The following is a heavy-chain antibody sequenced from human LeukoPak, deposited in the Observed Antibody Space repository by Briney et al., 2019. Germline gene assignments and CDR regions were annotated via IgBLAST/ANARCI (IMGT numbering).Heavy chain of an antibody. J-gene: IGHJ5*02. CDR1: GGSISSYY. D-gene: IGHD3-16*01. Sequence: SETLSLTCTVSGGSISSYYWSWIRQPPGKGLEWIGYIYYSGSTNYNPSLKSRVTISADTSKNQFSLKLSSVTAADTAVYYCARHFVTFQAGESFDPWGQGTLVTVSS. CDR2: IYYSGST. CDR3: ARHFVTFQAGESFDP. V-gene: IGHV4-59*08.